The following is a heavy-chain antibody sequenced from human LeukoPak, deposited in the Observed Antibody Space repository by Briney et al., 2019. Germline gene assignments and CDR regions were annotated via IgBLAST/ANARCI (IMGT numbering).Heavy chain of an antibody. CDR1: GYTFTSYG. CDR2: IIAYNGNT. D-gene: IGHD5-12*01. J-gene: IGHJ6*02. CDR3: ARGGGYESDYYYYGKDV. V-gene: IGHV1-18*01. Sequence: ASVKVSCKASGYTFTSYGISWVRQAPGQGLEWMGWIIAYNGNTNYAQKLQGRVTMTTDTSTSTAYMELRSLRSDDTAVYYCARGGGYESDYYYYGKDVWGQGTTVTVSS.